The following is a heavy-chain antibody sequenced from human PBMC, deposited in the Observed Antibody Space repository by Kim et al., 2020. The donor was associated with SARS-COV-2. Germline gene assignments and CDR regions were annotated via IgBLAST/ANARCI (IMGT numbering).Heavy chain of an antibody. CDR3: ARQVTQGGPVWYFEY. CDR2: IYYSGNT. CDR1: GGSISSSGYY. Sequence: SETLSLTCTVSGGSISSSGYYWGWVRQPPGKGLEWIGSIYYSGNTYYNPSLKSRVTISVDTSKNQFSLKLSSVTAADTAVYYCARQVTQGGPVWYFEYWGQGTLVTVSS. D-gene: IGHD3-10*01. J-gene: IGHJ4*02. V-gene: IGHV4-39*01.